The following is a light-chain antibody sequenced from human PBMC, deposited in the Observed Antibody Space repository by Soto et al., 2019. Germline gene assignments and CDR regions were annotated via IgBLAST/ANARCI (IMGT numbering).Light chain of an antibody. J-gene: IGKJ3*01. CDR3: QQLYTYRRS. Sequence: DIQLTQSPSFLSASVGDRVTITCRASQAISTYLAWYQQTAGKSPKLLIYAETTLQSGVPSRFSGSGSGTVFTLTISSLQPEDFATYCCQQLYTYRRSFGPGTKVDLK. CDR1: QAISTY. V-gene: IGKV1-9*01. CDR2: AET.